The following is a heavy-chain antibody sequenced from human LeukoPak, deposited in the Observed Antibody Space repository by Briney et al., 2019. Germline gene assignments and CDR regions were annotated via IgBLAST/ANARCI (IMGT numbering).Heavy chain of an antibody. CDR1: GFTFSGSA. Sequence: GGSLRLSCAASGFTFSGSAMHWVRQASGKGLEWVGRIRSKANSYATAYAASVKGRFTISRDDSKNTAYLQMNSLKTEDTAVYYCTSLIYSNYDSDAFGIWGQGTMVTVSS. D-gene: IGHD4-11*01. CDR3: TSLIYSNYDSDAFGI. CDR2: IRSKANSYAT. J-gene: IGHJ3*02. V-gene: IGHV3-73*01.